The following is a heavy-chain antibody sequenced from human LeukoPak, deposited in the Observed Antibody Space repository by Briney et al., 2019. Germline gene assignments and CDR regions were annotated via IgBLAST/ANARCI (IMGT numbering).Heavy chain of an antibody. Sequence: PSQTLSLTCTVSGGSISSGDYYWSWIRQPPGKGLEWIGYIYYSGSTYYNPSLKSRVTISVDTSKNQFSLKLSSVTAADTAVYYCARNLLNEGNHLDYWGQGTLVTVSS. CDR1: GGSISSGDYY. V-gene: IGHV4-30-4*01. J-gene: IGHJ4*02. D-gene: IGHD4-23*01. CDR3: ARNLLNEGNHLDY. CDR2: IYYSGST.